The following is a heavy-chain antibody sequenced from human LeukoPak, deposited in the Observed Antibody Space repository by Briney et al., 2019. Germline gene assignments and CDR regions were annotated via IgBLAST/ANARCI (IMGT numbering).Heavy chain of an antibody. CDR1: GYTFTGYY. D-gene: IGHD1-26*01. CDR3: ARDSGSYYRWFDP. V-gene: IGHV1-2*02. CDR2: INPNSGGT. J-gene: IGHJ5*02. Sequence: ASVKVSCKASGYTFTGYYMHWVRQAPGQGLEWMGWINPNSGGTNYAQKFQGRVTMTRDTSISTAYMEPSRLRSDDTAVYYCARDSGSYYRWFDPWGQGTLVTVSS.